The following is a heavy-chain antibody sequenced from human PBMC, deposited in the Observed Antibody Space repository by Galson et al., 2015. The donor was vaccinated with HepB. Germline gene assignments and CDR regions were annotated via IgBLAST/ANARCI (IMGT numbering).Heavy chain of an antibody. V-gene: IGHV3-23*01. J-gene: IGHJ3*02. Sequence: SLRLSCAASGFTFSSYAMSWVRQAPGKGLEWVSVISGSGAGTYYADSVKGRFTISRDNSKNTLYVQMNSLRAEDTAVYYCAKLLWFGELWGAFDIWGQGTMVTVSS. CDR1: GFTFSSYA. CDR3: AKLLWFGELWGAFDI. D-gene: IGHD3-10*01. CDR2: ISGSGAGT.